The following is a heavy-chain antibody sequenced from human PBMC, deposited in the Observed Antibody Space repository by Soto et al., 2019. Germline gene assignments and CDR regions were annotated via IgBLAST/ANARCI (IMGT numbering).Heavy chain of an antibody. CDR3: ARNIGYSGYDWGFDY. J-gene: IGHJ4*02. D-gene: IGHD5-12*01. V-gene: IGHV4-30-2*01. CDR1: GGSISSGGYS. CDR2: IYHSGSI. Sequence: PSEPLSLTCAVSGGSISSGGYSWSWIRQPPGKGLVWIGFIYHSGSIYYNPSLKSRVTISVDRSKNQFSLKLSSVTAADTAVYYCARNIGYSGYDWGFDYWGQGTLVTVSS.